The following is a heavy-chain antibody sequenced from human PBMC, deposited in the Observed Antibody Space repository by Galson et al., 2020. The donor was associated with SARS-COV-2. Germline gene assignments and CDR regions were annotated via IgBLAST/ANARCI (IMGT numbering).Heavy chain of an antibody. Sequence: GASLKISCKASGGTFSSYAISWVRQAPGQGHEWMGSNITILGIANYEQKFQGRVTMTADKSTSAAYMELSSLRCEDTAVYYCARSLDSGYGHHYYDYMDVGGKGTTVTVS. J-gene: IGHJ6*03. CDR2: NITILGIA. V-gene: IGHV1-69*04. CDR3: ARSLDSGYGHHYYDYMDV. D-gene: IGHD5-12*01. CDR1: GGTFSSYA.